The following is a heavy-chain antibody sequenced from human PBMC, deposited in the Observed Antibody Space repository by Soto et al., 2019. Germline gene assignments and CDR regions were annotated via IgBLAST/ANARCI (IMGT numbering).Heavy chain of an antibody. Sequence: WASVKVSCKASGYSFTANSMHWVRQAPGQGLEWMGWINPNNGGTNYARKFQGWVTMTRDTSISTAYMDLTRLKSDDTAVYYCAIQRRWIVFRGQGTLVTLSS. CDR1: GYSFTANS. CDR2: INPNNGGT. CDR3: AIQRRWIVF. V-gene: IGHV1-2*04. J-gene: IGHJ4*02. D-gene: IGHD1-1*01.